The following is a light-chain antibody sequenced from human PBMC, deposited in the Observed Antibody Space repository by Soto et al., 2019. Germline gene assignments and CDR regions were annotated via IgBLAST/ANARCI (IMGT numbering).Light chain of an antibody. Sequence: EIVLTQSPGTLSLSLGERATLSCRASQSVSSTYLAWYQQKPGQAPRLLIYGVSSRATGIPDRFSGSGSGTDFTLTISSLDPEDFAVYYCQQYGSSPRTFGKGAK. V-gene: IGKV3-20*01. J-gene: IGKJ1*01. CDR2: GVS. CDR1: QSVSSTY. CDR3: QQYGSSPRT.